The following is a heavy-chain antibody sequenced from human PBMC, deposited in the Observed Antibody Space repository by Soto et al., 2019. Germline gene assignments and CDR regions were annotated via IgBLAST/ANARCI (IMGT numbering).Heavy chain of an antibody. J-gene: IGHJ6*02. CDR2: ISYDGSNK. CDR3: AREVEVAANPYGMDV. D-gene: IGHD2-15*01. V-gene: IGHV3-30-3*01. Sequence: QVQLVESGGGVVQPGRSLRLSCAASGFTFSSYAMHWVRQAPGKGLEWVAVISYDGSNKYYADSVKGRFTISRDNSKNTLYLQVNSLRAEDTAVYYCAREVEVAANPYGMDVWGQGTTVTVSS. CDR1: GFTFSSYA.